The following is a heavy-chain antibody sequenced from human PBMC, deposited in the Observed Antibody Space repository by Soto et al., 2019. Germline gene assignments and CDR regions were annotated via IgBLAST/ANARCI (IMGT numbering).Heavy chain of an antibody. J-gene: IGHJ4*02. V-gene: IGHV4-31*03. D-gene: IGHD2-15*01. CDR2: IYYSGST. CDR3: ARQLDIVVVSIDY. Sequence: SETLSLTCTVSGGSISSGGYYWSWIRQHPGKGLEWIGYIYYSGSTYYNPSLKSRVTISVDTSKNQFSLKLSSVTAADTAVYYCARQLDIVVVSIDYWGQGTLVTVSS. CDR1: GGSISSGGYY.